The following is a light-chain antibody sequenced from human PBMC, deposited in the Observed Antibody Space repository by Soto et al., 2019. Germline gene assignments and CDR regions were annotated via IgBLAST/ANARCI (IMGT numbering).Light chain of an antibody. J-gene: IGLJ1*01. CDR1: SSDVGKYKF. CDR3: SSFSSSSTPYV. V-gene: IGLV2-14*02. Sequence: QSVLTQPASVSGSPGQSISVSCTGTSSDVGKYKFVSWYQQHPGKAPKLMIYEGTKRPSGVSDRFSGSKSGNTASLTISGLQPEDEADYYCSSFSSSSTPYVFGTGTQLTVL. CDR2: EGT.